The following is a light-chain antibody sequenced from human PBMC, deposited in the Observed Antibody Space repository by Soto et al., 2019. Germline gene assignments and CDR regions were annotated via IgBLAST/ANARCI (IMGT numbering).Light chain of an antibody. CDR3: CSYAGSYTRWV. CDR2: DVS. Sequence: QSALTQPRSVSGSPGQSVTIACTGTSSDVGGYNSVSWYQQHPGKAPKLMIYDVSKRPSGVPDRFSGSKSGNTASLTISGLQAEDEADYYCCSYAGSYTRWVFGGGTKVTVL. V-gene: IGLV2-11*01. J-gene: IGLJ3*02. CDR1: SSDVGGYNS.